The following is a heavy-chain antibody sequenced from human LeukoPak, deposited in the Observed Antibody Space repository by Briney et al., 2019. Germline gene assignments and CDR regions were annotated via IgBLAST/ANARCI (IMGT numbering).Heavy chain of an antibody. Sequence: PGGSLRLSCAASGFTFSSYAMSWVRQAPGKGLEWVSGINWNGGSIGYADSVKGRFTISRDNAKNSLYLQMNSLRAEDTAFYYCARGYCSGGSCWYFDYWGQGTLVTVSS. CDR3: ARGYCSGGSCWYFDY. D-gene: IGHD2-15*01. CDR1: GFTFSSYA. V-gene: IGHV3-20*04. J-gene: IGHJ4*02. CDR2: INWNGGSI.